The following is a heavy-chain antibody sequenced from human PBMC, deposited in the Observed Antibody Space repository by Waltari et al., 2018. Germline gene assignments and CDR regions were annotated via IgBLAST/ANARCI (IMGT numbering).Heavy chain of an antibody. D-gene: IGHD3-16*01. CDR1: GASFSGYY. V-gene: IGHV4-34*01. CDR2: INHSGST. J-gene: IGHJ5*02. CDR3: ARADRGRDGRYATPDWGP. Sequence: QVQLQQWGAGQLKPSETLSLTCAVYGASFSGYYWSWLRQPPGKGLEWIGEINHSGSTNYNPSLKNRLTISLDTSKNQFSLKMRSVTAADTAVYYCARADRGRDGRYATPDWGPWGQGTLVTVSS.